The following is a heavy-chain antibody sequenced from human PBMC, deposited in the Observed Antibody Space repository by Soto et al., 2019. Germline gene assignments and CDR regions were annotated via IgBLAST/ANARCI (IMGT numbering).Heavy chain of an antibody. CDR2: INSDGSTR. CDR1: GFTFSNYW. Sequence: EVQLMESGGGLVQPGGSLRLSCVSSGFTFSNYWMHWVRQAPGKWLVWVSRINSDGSTRSYAESVKCRFTISRDNVKNTLYLQMTGLRAEETAVYYCVTTGRFDQCGQGTLVTVSS. CDR3: VTTGRFDQ. D-gene: IGHD7-27*01. J-gene: IGHJ5*02. V-gene: IGHV3-74*01.